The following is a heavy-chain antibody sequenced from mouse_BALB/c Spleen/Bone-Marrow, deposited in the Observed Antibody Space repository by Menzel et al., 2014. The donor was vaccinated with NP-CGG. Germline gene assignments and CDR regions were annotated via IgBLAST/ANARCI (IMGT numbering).Heavy chain of an antibody. V-gene: IGHV5-17*02. Sequence: DVMLVESGGGLVQPGVSRKLSCAASGFTFSSFGMHWVRQAPEKGLEWVAYISSGSSTIYYADTVMGRFTISRDNPKNTLFLQMTSLRSEDTAMYYCARSGSSSGYFDYWGQGTTLTVSS. CDR3: ARSGSSSGYFDY. CDR1: GFTFSSFG. D-gene: IGHD1-1*01. CDR2: ISSGSSTI. J-gene: IGHJ2*01.